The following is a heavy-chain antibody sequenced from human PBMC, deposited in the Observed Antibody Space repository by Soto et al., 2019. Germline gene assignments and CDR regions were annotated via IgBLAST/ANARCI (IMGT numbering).Heavy chain of an antibody. J-gene: IGHJ5*02. V-gene: IGHV4-4*02. Sequence: SETLSLTCAVSSGSISSSNWWSWVRQPPGKGLEWIGEIYHSGSTNYNPSLKSRVTISVDKSKNQFSLKLSSVTAADTAVYYCARGWGSYHNPPFDPWGQGTLVTVSS. CDR2: IYHSGST. D-gene: IGHD3-16*02. CDR1: SGSISSSNW. CDR3: ARGWGSYHNPPFDP.